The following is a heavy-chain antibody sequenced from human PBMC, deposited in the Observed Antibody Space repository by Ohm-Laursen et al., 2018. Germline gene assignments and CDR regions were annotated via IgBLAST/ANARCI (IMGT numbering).Heavy chain of an antibody. CDR2: IYTSGST. CDR3: ARGVVVVVAYYFDY. Sequence: SQTLSLTCTVSGDSISSYYWSWIRQPAGKGLEWIGRIYTSGSTNYNPSLKSRVTMSVDTSKNQFSLKLSSVTAADTAVYYCARGVVVVVAYYFDYWGQGTLVTVSS. J-gene: IGHJ4*02. CDR1: GDSISSYY. V-gene: IGHV4-4*07. D-gene: IGHD2-15*01.